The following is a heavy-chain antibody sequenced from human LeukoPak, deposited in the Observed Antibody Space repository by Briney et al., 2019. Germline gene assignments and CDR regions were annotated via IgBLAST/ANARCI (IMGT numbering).Heavy chain of an antibody. CDR3: AKAHCSSTSCSRADN. Sequence: QPGRSLRLSCAAYGFIFSSYGMHWVRQAPGKGLEWLAVISYDESNKYYADSVKGRFTISRDNSKNTLYLQMNSLRADDTAVYYCAKAHCSSTSCSRADNWGQGTLVTVSS. J-gene: IGHJ4*02. D-gene: IGHD2-2*01. V-gene: IGHV3-30*18. CDR1: GFIFSSYG. CDR2: ISYDESNK.